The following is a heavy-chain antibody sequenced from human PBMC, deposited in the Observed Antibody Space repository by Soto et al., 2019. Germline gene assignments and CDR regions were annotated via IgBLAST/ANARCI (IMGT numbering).Heavy chain of an antibody. CDR2: ISAYNGNT. V-gene: IGHV1-18*01. CDR3: ARVVGAVFDNWFDP. Sequence: GASVKVSCKASGYTFTNYGITWVRQAPGQGLEWMGWISAYNGNTHYTQRLQGRVTMTTDTSTSTAYMELRSLRSDDTAVYYCARVVGAVFDNWFDPWGQGTLVTVSS. J-gene: IGHJ5*02. CDR1: GYTFTNYG. D-gene: IGHD1-26*01.